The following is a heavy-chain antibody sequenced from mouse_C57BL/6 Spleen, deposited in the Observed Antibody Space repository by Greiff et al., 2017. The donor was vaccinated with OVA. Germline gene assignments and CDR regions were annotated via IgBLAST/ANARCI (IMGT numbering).Heavy chain of an antibody. J-gene: IGHJ1*03. D-gene: IGHD3-1*01. CDR1: GFTFSSYA. V-gene: IGHV5-4*01. CDR3: ARDRNSGYFDV. Sequence: EVMLVESGGGLVKPGGSLKLSCAASGFTFSSYAMSWVRQTPEKRLEWVATISDGGSYTYYPDNVKGRFTISRDNAKNNLYLQMSHLKSEDTAMYYCARDRNSGYFDVWGTGTTVTVSS. CDR2: ISDGGSYT.